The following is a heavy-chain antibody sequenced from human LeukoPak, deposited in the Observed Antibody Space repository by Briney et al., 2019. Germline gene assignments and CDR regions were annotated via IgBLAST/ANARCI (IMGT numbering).Heavy chain of an antibody. D-gene: IGHD4-17*01. V-gene: IGHV3-53*04. Sequence: GGSLRLSCAASGFTVSSNYMSWVRQAPGKGLEWVPVIYSGGSTYYADSVKGRFTISRHNSKNTLYLQMNSLRAEDTAVYYCARYGDYGSDAFDIWGQGTMVTVSS. CDR2: IYSGGST. CDR1: GFTVSSNY. CDR3: ARYGDYGSDAFDI. J-gene: IGHJ3*02.